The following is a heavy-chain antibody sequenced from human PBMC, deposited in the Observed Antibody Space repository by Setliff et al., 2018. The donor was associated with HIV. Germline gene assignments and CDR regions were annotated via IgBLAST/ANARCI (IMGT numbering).Heavy chain of an antibody. V-gene: IGHV1-2*02. CDR3: ARDPGYKSTWYGVFDI. CDR1: GYTFTGYH. J-gene: IGHJ3*02. D-gene: IGHD6-13*01. CDR2: INPNSGGT. Sequence: GASVKVSCKASGYTFTGYHMHWVRQAPGQGLEWMGWINPNSGGTNYAQKFQGRVTMTRDTSISTAYMELSRLRSDDTAVYYCARDPGYKSTWYGVFDIWGQGTMVTVSS.